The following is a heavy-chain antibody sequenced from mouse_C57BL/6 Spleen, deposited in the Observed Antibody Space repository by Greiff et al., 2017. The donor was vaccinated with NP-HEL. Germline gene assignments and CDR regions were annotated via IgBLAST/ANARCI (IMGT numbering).Heavy chain of an antibody. CDR1: GYAFTSYW. D-gene: IGHD2-1*01. Sequence: VQLQESGAELVKPGASVKISCKASGYAFTSYWMNWVKQRPGKGLEWIGQIYPGDGDTNYNGKFKGKATLTADKSSSTAYMQLSSLTSEDSAVYFCARSGDYGNYGAYWGQGTLVTVSA. CDR2: IYPGDGDT. CDR3: ARSGDYGNYGAY. V-gene: IGHV1-80*01. J-gene: IGHJ3*01.